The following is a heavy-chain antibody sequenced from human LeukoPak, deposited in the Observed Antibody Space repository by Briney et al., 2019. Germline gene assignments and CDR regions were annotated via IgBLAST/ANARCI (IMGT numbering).Heavy chain of an antibody. J-gene: IGHJ4*02. D-gene: IGHD3-22*01. CDR3: ARRTYYYDSSGYPY. V-gene: IGHV4-34*01. Sequence: PSETLSLTCTVSGASISGYYWSWIRQPPGKGLEWIGEINHSGSTNYNPSLKSRVTISVDTSKNQFSLKLSSVTAADTAVYYCARRTYYYDSSGYPYWGQGTLVTVSS. CDR2: INHSGST. CDR1: GASISGYY.